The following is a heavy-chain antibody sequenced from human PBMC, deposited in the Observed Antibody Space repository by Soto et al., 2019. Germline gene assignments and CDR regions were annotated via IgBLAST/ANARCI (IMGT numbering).Heavy chain of an antibody. CDR3: ARGPGYCSSTSCWKPQDSTNFYPYYYGMDV. V-gene: IGHV3-53*01. J-gene: IGHJ6*02. CDR2: IYSGGST. CDR1: GFTVSSNY. Sequence: GESLKISCAASGFTVSSNYMSWVRQAPGKGLEWVSVIYSGGSTYYADSVKGRFTISRDNSKNTLYLQMNSLRAEDTAVYYCARGPGYCSSTSCWKPQDSTNFYPYYYGMDVWGQGTTVTVSS. D-gene: IGHD2-2*01.